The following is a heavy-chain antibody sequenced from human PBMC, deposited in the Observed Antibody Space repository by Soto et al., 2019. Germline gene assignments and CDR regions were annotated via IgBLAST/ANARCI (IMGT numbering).Heavy chain of an antibody. CDR3: AKDMGSRSSGWVGYYYYGMDV. CDR2: ISGSGGST. Sequence: GGSLRLSCAASGFTFSSYAMSWVRQAQGKGLEWVSAISGSGGSTCYADSVKGRFTISRDNSKNTLYLQMNSLRAEDTAVYYCAKDMGSRSSGWVGYYYYGMDVWGQGTTVTVSS. V-gene: IGHV3-23*01. J-gene: IGHJ6*02. CDR1: GFTFSSYA. D-gene: IGHD6-19*01.